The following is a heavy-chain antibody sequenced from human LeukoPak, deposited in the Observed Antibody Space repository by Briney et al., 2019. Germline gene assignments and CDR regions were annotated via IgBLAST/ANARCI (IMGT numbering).Heavy chain of an antibody. V-gene: IGHV5-10-1*04. CDR2: IDPSDSYT. J-gene: IGHJ4*02. CDR3: ARRYCSGSTCYYFDS. Sequence: GESLKISCKGYGYSFTSYWIIWVRQMPGKGLEWMGRIDPSDSYTNYSPSFQGQVTISADKSISTAYLQWSSLKASDTAMYYCARRYCSGSTCYYFDSWGQGTLVTVSS. D-gene: IGHD2-15*01. CDR1: GYSFTSYW.